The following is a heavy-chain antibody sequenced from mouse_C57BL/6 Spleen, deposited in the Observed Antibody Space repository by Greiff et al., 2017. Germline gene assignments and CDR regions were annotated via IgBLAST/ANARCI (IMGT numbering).Heavy chain of an antibody. CDR3: GPRGITGVYFDY. CDR2: INPNNGGT. Sequence: EVQLQQSGPELVKPGASVKMSCKASGYTFTDYNMHWVKQSHGKSLEWIGYINPNNGGTSYNQKFKGKATLTVNKSSSTAYMELRSLTSEDSAVDYCGPRGITGVYFDYWGQGTTLTVSS. V-gene: IGHV1-22*01. J-gene: IGHJ2*01. D-gene: IGHD1-1*01. CDR1: GYTFTDYN.